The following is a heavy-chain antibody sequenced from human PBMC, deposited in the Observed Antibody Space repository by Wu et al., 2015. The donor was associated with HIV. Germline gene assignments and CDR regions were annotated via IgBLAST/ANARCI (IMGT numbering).Heavy chain of an antibody. V-gene: IGHV1-69*12. CDR1: GDTFNIFA. Sequence: QVQLVQSGAEVKKPGSSVKVSCKASGDTFNIFAINWVRQAPGQGLEWMGGIIPAFGTTDYAGKFQGRVTISADDSTSTAYMELKRLTSEDTAVYYCARPWQLRNGWPFFDYWGQGTLVTVPS. CDR2: IIPAFGTT. D-gene: IGHD4-23*01. CDR3: ARPWQLRNGWPFFDY. J-gene: IGHJ4*02.